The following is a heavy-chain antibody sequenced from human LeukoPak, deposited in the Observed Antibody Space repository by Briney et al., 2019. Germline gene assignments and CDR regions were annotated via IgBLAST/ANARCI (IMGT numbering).Heavy chain of an antibody. J-gene: IGHJ4*02. D-gene: IGHD3-22*01. Sequence: ASVKVSCKASGYTFTSYGISWVRQAPGQGLKWMGWISAYNGNTNYAQKFQGRVTMTTDTSTSTAYMELRSLRSDDTAVYYCARGLALSTYYYDSSGYLPFDYWGQGTLVTISS. CDR2: ISAYNGNT. CDR1: GYTFTSYG. V-gene: IGHV1-18*01. CDR3: ARGLALSTYYYDSSGYLPFDY.